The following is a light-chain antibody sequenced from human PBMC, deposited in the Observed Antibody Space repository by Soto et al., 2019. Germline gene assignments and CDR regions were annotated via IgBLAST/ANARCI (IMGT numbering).Light chain of an antibody. CDR1: SNDVGAFDY. CDR3: SSYTTNKAHF. CDR2: DVF. Sequence: QSVLTQPASVSASPGQSISISCTGTSNDVGAFDYVSWYQQHPGKAPKLIIFDVFNRPSGVSTRFSGSKSGSTASLTISGLHAEDEADYFCSSYTTNKAHFFGRGTKLPVL. V-gene: IGLV2-14*03. J-gene: IGLJ2*01.